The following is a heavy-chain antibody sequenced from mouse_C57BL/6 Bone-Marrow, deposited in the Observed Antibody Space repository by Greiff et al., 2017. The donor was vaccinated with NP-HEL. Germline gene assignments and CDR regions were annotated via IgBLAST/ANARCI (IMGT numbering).Heavy chain of an antibody. J-gene: IGHJ2*01. CDR1: GFTFSDYY. CDR2: ISNGGGST. Sequence: EVKLVESGGGLLQPGGSLKLSCAASGFTFSDYYMYWVRQTPEKRLEWVAYISNGGGSTYYPDTVKGRFTISRDNAKNTLYLQMSRLKSEDTAMYYCARHKLFYFDYWGQGTTLTVSS. V-gene: IGHV5-12*01. CDR3: ARHKLFYFDY. D-gene: IGHD4-1*01.